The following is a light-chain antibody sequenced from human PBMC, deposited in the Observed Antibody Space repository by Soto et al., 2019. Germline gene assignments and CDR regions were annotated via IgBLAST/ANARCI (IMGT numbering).Light chain of an antibody. CDR3: QQSYTTPPT. V-gene: IGKV1-39*01. CDR1: QGISSY. CDR2: AAS. J-gene: IGKJ5*01. Sequence: QLTQSPSSLSASVGDRVAITCRASQGISSYLAWYQKKPGKAPKLLIYAASSLQSGVPSRFSGSGSGTDFTLTINSLQPEDFATYYCQQSYTTPPTFGQGTRRENK.